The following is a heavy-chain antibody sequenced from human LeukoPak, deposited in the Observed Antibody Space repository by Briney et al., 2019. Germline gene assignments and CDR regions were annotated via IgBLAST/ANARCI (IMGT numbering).Heavy chain of an antibody. Sequence: SETLSLTCTVSGGSISSYYWSWIRQPPGKGLEWIGYIYYSGSTNYNPSLKRRVTISVDTSKNQFSLKLSSVTAADTAVYYCAGPSGRYYYYYMDVWGKGTTVTVSS. CDR3: AGPSGRYYYYYMDV. V-gene: IGHV4-59*01. J-gene: IGHJ6*03. CDR1: GGSISSYY. CDR2: IYYSGST.